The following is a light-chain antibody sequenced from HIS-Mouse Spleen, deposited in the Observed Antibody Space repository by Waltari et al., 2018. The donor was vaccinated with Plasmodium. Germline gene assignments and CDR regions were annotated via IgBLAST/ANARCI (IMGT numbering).Light chain of an antibody. J-gene: IGKJ4*02. CDR3: QQYYSYPRT. Sequence: AIRMTQSPSSFSASTGDRVTITCRASQGISSCLAWYQQKPGKAPKLLIYAASTLQSGVPSRFSGSGSGTDFTLTISCLQSEDFATYYCQQYYSYPRTFGGGTKVEIK. CDR2: AAS. CDR1: QGISSC. V-gene: IGKV1-8*01.